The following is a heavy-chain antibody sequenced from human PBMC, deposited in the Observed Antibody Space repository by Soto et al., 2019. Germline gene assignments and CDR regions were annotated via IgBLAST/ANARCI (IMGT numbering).Heavy chain of an antibody. CDR1: GYTFTSYG. D-gene: IGHD6-13*01. Sequence: QVPLVQSGAEVKKPGASVKVSCKASGYTFTSYGISWVRQAPGQGLEWMGWISAYNGNTNYAQKLQGRVTMTTDTSTSTAYMELRSLRSDDTAVYYCARDMRQQLSGHYYYYMDVWGKGTTVTVSS. J-gene: IGHJ6*03. V-gene: IGHV1-18*01. CDR2: ISAYNGNT. CDR3: ARDMRQQLSGHYYYYMDV.